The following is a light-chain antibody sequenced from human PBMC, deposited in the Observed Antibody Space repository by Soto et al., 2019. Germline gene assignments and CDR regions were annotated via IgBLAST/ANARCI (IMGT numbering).Light chain of an antibody. CDR1: SSDVGGYNY. V-gene: IGLV2-8*01. CDR3: SSYAGSNKGV. CDR2: DVN. J-gene: IGLJ1*01. Sequence: QSALTQPPSASGSLGQSVTISCTGTSSDVGGYNYVSWYQQHPGEAPKLMIYDVNKRPSGVPDRFSGSKSGNTASLTVSGLQAEDEADYYCSSYAGSNKGVLGTGTKVTVL.